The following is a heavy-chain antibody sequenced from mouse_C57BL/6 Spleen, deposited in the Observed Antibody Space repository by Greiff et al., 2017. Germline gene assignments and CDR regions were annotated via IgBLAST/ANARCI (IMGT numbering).Heavy chain of an antibody. J-gene: IGHJ4*01. D-gene: IGHD1-1*01. CDR1: GFTFSDYY. CDR2: ISNGGGST. Sequence: EVKLMESGGGLVQPGGSLKLSCAASGFTFSDYYMYWVRQTPEKRLEWVAYISNGGGSTYYPDTVKGRFTISRDNAKNTLDLQMSRLKSEDTAMYYCARVVGSSYDYYAMDYWGQGTSVTVSS. V-gene: IGHV5-12*01. CDR3: ARVVGSSYDYYAMDY.